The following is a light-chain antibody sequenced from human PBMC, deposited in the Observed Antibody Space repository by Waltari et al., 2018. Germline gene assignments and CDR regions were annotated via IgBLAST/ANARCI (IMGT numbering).Light chain of an antibody. CDR3: CSYAGTHISVV. Sequence: QSALTQPRSVSGSPGQSVTISCTGSSSDVGAYNHVSWYQQHPGKVPKLMIHDVTQRPSVVPGRFSGSKSGNTASLTISGLQAEDEADYYCCSYAGTHISVVFGGGTKLTVL. J-gene: IGLJ2*01. V-gene: IGLV2-11*01. CDR2: DVT. CDR1: SSDVGAYNH.